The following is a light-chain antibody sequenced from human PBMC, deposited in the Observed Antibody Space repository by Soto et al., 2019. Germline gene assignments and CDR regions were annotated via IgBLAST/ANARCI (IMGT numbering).Light chain of an antibody. Sequence: QSVLTQPASVSGSPGQSITVSCTGTSSDVGLYDHVSWFQQHPGKSPKLIIYEVSHRPSGVSSRFSGSKSGNTASLTISGLQTEDEADYYCSSYTTVFTYVFGTGTKVTRP. J-gene: IGLJ1*01. CDR3: SSYTTVFTYV. V-gene: IGLV2-14*01. CDR1: SSDVGLYDH. CDR2: EVS.